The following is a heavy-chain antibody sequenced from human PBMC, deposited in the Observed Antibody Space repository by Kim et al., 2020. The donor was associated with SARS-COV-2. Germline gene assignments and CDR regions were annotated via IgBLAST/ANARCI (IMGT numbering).Heavy chain of an antibody. Sequence: GGSLRLSCAASGFTLSGTATHWVRQASGKGLEWVGRIKSKGNTYATAYGASVKGRFTISRDDSENTWYLQMNSLKAEDTAVYYCTSGYCSGGTCYPKFDPRGQGTLFTVSS. CDR3: TSGYCSGGTCYPKFDP. V-gene: IGHV3-73*01. CDR1: GFTLSGTA. J-gene: IGHJ5*02. D-gene: IGHD2-15*01. CDR2: IKSKGNTYAT.